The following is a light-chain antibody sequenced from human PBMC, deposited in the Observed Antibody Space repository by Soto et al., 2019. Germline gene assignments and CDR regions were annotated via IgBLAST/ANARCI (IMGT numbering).Light chain of an antibody. Sequence: DFQMTQSPSTLSASVGDRVTITCRASQNIRSRLAWFQQKPGKAPKLLIYDASSLESGVPQQFSGSGSGTEFTLTISSMQTDDFSTNYCQQYHSYWTSGQGTRW. CDR1: QNIRSR. CDR2: DAS. CDR3: QQYHSYWT. J-gene: IGKJ1*01. V-gene: IGKV1-5*01.